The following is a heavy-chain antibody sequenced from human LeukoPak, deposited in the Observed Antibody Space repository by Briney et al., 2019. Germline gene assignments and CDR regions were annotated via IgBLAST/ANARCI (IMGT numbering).Heavy chain of an antibody. D-gene: IGHD3-9*01. Sequence: SETLSLTCTVSGGSISSYYWSWIRQPAGKGLEWIGRIYTSGSTNYNPSLKSRVTMSVDTSKNQFSLKLSSVTAADTAVYYCAREGYDILTGYTTGWFDPWGQGTLVTVSS. V-gene: IGHV4-4*07. CDR3: AREGYDILTGYTTGWFDP. CDR2: IYTSGST. CDR1: GGSISSYY. J-gene: IGHJ5*02.